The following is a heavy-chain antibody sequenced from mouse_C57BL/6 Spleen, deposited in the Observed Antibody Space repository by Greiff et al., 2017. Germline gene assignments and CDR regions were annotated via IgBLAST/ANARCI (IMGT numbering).Heavy chain of an antibody. D-gene: IGHD4-1*02. Sequence: QVQLQQPGAELVMPGASVKLSCKASGYTFTSYWMHWVKQRPGQGLEWIGEIDPSASYTNYNEKFKGKSTLTVGKSSSTAYMQLSSLTSADSAVIYCARNLEYDYAMDDWGQGTSVTVSS. CDR3: ARNLEYDYAMDD. J-gene: IGHJ4*01. CDR2: IDPSASYT. V-gene: IGHV1-69*01. CDR1: GYTFTSYW.